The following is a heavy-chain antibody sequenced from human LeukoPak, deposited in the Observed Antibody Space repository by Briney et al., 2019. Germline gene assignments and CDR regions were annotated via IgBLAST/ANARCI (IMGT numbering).Heavy chain of an antibody. Sequence: ASVNVSCKASGYTFTGYYMHRVRQAPGQGLEWMGWINPNSGGTNYAQKFQGRVTMTRDTSISTAYMELSRLRSDDTAVYYCAREDYYDSSGYLNWFDPWGQGTLVTVSS. CDR2: INPNSGGT. CDR3: AREDYYDSSGYLNWFDP. CDR1: GYTFTGYY. V-gene: IGHV1-2*02. D-gene: IGHD3-22*01. J-gene: IGHJ5*02.